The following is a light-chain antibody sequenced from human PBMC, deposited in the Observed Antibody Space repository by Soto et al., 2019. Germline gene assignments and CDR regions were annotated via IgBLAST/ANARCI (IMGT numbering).Light chain of an antibody. Sequence: DIQMTQSPSSLSAFVGDRVTITCRASQRIANFLNWYQQKPGQAPQLLVYGAFSLKSGVPSRFSGSGSGTDFTLTISSLQPEDFATYYCQQSYNTPRTFGQGTHVEIK. CDR3: QQSYNTPRT. J-gene: IGKJ2*01. V-gene: IGKV1-39*01. CDR2: GAF. CDR1: QRIANF.